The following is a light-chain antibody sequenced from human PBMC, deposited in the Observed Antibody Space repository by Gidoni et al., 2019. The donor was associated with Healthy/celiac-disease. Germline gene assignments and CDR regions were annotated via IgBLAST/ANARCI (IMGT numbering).Light chain of an antibody. J-gene: IGKJ2*01. Sequence: IQMTQSPSSLSASVGDRVTITCRASQRISSYLNWYQQKPGKAPKLLIYAASSLQSGVPSSFSGSGSGTDFTLTISSLQPEDFATYYCQQSYSTPPTFGQGTKLEIK. CDR3: QQSYSTPPT. CDR2: AAS. V-gene: IGKV1-39*01. CDR1: QRISSY.